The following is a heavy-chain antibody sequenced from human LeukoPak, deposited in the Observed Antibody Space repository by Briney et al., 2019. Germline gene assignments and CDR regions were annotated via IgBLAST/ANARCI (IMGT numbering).Heavy chain of an antibody. CDR1: GFTFSSYA. J-gene: IGHJ4*02. V-gene: IGHV3-30-3*01. CDR2: ISYDGSNK. Sequence: GRSLRLSCAASGFTFSSYAMHWVRQAPGKGLEWVAVISYDGSNKYYADSVKGRFTISRDNSKNTLYLQMNSLRAEDTTVYYCASGTAEAPLDNWGQGTLVTVSS. CDR3: ASGTAEAPLDN. D-gene: IGHD6-13*01.